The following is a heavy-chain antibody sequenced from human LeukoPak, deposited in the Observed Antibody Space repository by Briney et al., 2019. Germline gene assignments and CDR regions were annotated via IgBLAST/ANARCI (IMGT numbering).Heavy chain of an antibody. D-gene: IGHD6-19*01. CDR1: GFIFSDYG. CDR2: TRFDESYS. J-gene: IGHJ4*02. Sequence: GGSLRLSCVASGFIFSDYGMHWVRQAPGKGLEWVAFTRFDESYSYYVQSVRGRFSISRDNAQNTLYLHMSNLRSEDAAVYYCAKDRPRIAVTGSVFDYWGQGTLVTV. V-gene: IGHV3-30*02. CDR3: AKDRPRIAVTGSVFDY.